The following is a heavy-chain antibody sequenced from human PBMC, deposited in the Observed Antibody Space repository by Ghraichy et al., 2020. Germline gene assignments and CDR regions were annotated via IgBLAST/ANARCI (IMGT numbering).Heavy chain of an antibody. V-gene: IGHV3-23*01. D-gene: IGHD6-19*01. CDR2: ISGSGGST. CDR1: GFTFSSYA. J-gene: IGHJ1*01. CDR3: AKDHLVGQWSAPDYFQH. Sequence: LSLTCAASGFTFSSYAMSWVRQAPGKGLEWVSAISGSGGSTYYADSVKGRFTISRDNSKNTLYLQMNSLRAEDTAVYYCAKDHLVGQWSAPDYFQHWGQGTLVTVSS.